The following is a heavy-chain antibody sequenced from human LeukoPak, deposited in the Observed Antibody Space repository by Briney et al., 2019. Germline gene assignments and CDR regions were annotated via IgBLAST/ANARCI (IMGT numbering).Heavy chain of an antibody. CDR2: IYNSVGT. J-gene: IGHJ4*02. CDR1: GGSISSYY. CDR3: AGGRESYPFDS. V-gene: IGHV4-59*01. D-gene: IGHD1-26*01. Sequence: SQTLSLTCTVSGGSISSYYCGWVRHRPREGLGWIGCIYNSVGTNYNPSLKSRVTISVDTSKNQFSLKLSSLTAADTAVYYCAGGRESYPFDSWGPGTPVT.